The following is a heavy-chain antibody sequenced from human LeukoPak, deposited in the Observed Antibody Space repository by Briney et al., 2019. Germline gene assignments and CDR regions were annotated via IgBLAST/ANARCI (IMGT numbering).Heavy chain of an antibody. Sequence: SETLSLTCTVSGGSISSYYWSWIRQPAGKGLEWIGRIYTSGSTNYNPSLKSRVAMSVDTSKNQFSLKLSSVTAADTAVYYCARSLAGYYGSGSYYKWDYFDYWGQGALVTVSS. CDR1: GGSISSYY. CDR2: IYTSGST. CDR3: ARSLAGYYGSGSYYKWDYFDY. J-gene: IGHJ4*02. D-gene: IGHD3-10*01. V-gene: IGHV4-4*07.